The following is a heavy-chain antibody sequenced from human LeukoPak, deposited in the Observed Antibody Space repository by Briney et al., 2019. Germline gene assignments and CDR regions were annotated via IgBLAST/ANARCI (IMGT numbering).Heavy chain of an antibody. Sequence: GASVKVSCKASGYTFTGYYMHWVRQAPGQGLEWMGWINPNSGGTNYAQKFQGRVTITADKSTSTAYMELSSLRSEDTAVYYCARGFGGNAEYFQHWGQGTLVTVSS. CDR3: ARGFGGNAEYFQH. V-gene: IGHV1-2*02. CDR2: INPNSGGT. CDR1: GYTFTGYY. D-gene: IGHD4-23*01. J-gene: IGHJ1*01.